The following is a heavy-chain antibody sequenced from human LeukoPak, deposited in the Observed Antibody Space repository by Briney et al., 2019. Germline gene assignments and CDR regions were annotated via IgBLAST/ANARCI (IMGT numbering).Heavy chain of an antibody. CDR2: INHSGGT. CDR3: AGATSGYDWI. D-gene: IGHD5-12*01. Sequence: SETLSLTCAVCGGSFSGYYWSWIRQPPGKGLEWIGEINHSGGTNYNPSLKSRVTISVDTSKNQFSLKLTSVTAADTAVYYCAGATSGYDWIWGQGTLVTVSS. CDR1: GGSFSGYY. J-gene: IGHJ4*02. V-gene: IGHV4-34*01.